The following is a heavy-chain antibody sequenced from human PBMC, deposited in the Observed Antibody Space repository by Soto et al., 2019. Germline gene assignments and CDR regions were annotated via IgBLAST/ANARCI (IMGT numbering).Heavy chain of an antibody. V-gene: IGHV3-23*01. CDR3: AKAIHPFGESFAFDI. J-gene: IGHJ3*02. CDR1: GFTFSSYA. Sequence: GGSLRLSCAASGFTFSSYAMSWVRQAPGKGLEWVSAISGSGGSTYYADSVKGRFTISRVNSKNTLYPQMNSLRAEDTAVYYCAKAIHPFGESFAFDIWGQGTMVTVSS. CDR2: ISGSGGST. D-gene: IGHD3-10*01.